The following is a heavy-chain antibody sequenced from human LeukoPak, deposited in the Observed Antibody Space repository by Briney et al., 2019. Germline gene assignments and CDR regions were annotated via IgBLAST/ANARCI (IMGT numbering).Heavy chain of an antibody. CDR1: GGSISSYY. D-gene: IGHD2-15*01. Sequence: PSETLSLTCTVSGGSISSYYWSWIRQPPGKGLEWIGYTHYSGSTNYNPSLKSRVTISVDTSKNQFSLKLSSVTAADTAVYYCARSNTGRLLGYWGQGTLVTVSS. V-gene: IGHV4-59*01. CDR2: THYSGST. J-gene: IGHJ4*02. CDR3: ARSNTGRLLGY.